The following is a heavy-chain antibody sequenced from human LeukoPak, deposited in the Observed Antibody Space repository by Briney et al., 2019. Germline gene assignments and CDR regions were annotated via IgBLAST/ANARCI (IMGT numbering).Heavy chain of an antibody. CDR1: GGSISSSNW. J-gene: IGHJ3*02. CDR3: ARDEDYYDSSGYYYRGGRAFDI. V-gene: IGHV4-4*02. CDR2: IYHSGSI. Sequence: SETLSLTCAVSGGSISSSNWWSWVRQPPGKGLEWIGEIYHSGSINYNSSLKSRVTVSVDKSKNQFSLKLSSVTAADTAVYYCARDEDYYDSSGYYYRGGRAFDIWGQGTMVTVSS. D-gene: IGHD3-22*01.